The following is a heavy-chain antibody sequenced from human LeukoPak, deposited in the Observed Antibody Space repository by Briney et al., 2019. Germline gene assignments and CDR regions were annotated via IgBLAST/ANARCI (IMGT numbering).Heavy chain of an antibody. V-gene: IGHV3-33*06. CDR1: GFTFSSYG. D-gene: IGHD1-26*01. CDR3: AKDRSGSYSGGFDY. Sequence: GGSLRLSCAASGFTFSSYGMHWVRQAPGKGLEWVAVIWYDGSNKYYADSVKGRFTISRDNSKNTLYLQMNSLGAEDTAVYYCAKDRSGSYSGGFDYWGQGTLVTVSS. CDR2: IWYDGSNK. J-gene: IGHJ4*02.